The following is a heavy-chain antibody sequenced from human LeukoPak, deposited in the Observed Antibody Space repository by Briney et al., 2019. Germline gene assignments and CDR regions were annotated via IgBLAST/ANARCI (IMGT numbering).Heavy chain of an antibody. D-gene: IGHD3-22*01. CDR3: ARDYYDSSGTEGFDY. J-gene: IGHJ4*02. CDR1: GGPISSYY. V-gene: IGHV4-4*07. Sequence: SETLSLTCTVSGGPISSYYWSWIRQPAGKGLEWIGRIYTSGSTNYNPSLKSRVTMSVDTSKNQFSLKLSSVTAADTAVYYCARDYYDSSGTEGFDYWGQGTLVTVSS. CDR2: IYTSGST.